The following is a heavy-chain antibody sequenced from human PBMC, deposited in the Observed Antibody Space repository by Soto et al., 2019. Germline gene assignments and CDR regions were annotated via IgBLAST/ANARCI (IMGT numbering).Heavy chain of an antibody. CDR1: GGSFSGYY. J-gene: IGHJ6*02. CDR3: ARGRGFWSGYSLYYYYGMDV. D-gene: IGHD3-3*01. V-gene: IGHV4-34*01. Sequence: SETLSLTCAVYGGSFSGYYWSWIRQPPGKGLEWIGEINHSGSTNYNPSLKSRVTISVDTSKNQFSLKLSSVTAADTAVYYCARGRGFWSGYSLYYYYGMDVWGQGTTVTVSS. CDR2: INHSGST.